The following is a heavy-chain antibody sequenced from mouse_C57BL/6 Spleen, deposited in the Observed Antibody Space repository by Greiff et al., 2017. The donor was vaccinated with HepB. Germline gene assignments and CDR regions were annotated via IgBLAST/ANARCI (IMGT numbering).Heavy chain of an antibody. Sequence: VQLQQSGAELVRPGSSVKLSCKASGYTFTSYWMDWVKQRPGQGLEWIGNIYPSDSETHYNQKFKDKATLTVDKSSSTAYMQLSSLTSEDSAVYYCARSGAYYGDYWGQDTTLTVSS. J-gene: IGHJ2*01. D-gene: IGHD3-2*02. V-gene: IGHV1-61*01. CDR3: ARSGAYYGDY. CDR2: IYPSDSET. CDR1: GYTFTSYW.